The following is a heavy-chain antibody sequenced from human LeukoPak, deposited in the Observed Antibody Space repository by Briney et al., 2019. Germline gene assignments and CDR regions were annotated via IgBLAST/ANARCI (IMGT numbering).Heavy chain of an antibody. V-gene: IGHV3-23*01. CDR1: GFTFSSYA. Sequence: GGSLRLSCAASGFTFSSYAMSWVRQAPGKGLEWVSAISGSGGSTYYADSVKGRFTISRDNSKNTLYLQMNSLRAEDTAVYYCAKVVAAAGTPLSYYYYYYGMDVWGQGTTVTVSS. CDR2: ISGSGGST. D-gene: IGHD6-13*01. CDR3: AKVVAAAGTPLSYYYYYYGMDV. J-gene: IGHJ6*02.